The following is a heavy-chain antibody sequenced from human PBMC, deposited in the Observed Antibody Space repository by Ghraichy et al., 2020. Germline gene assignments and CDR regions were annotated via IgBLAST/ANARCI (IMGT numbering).Heavy chain of an antibody. J-gene: IGHJ4*02. D-gene: IGHD5-18*01. CDR2: IYHSGST. Sequence: SETLSLTCTVSGGSISSYYWSWIRQPAGKGLEWIGRIYHSGSTNYNPSLKSRVTISVDTSKNQFSLKLSSVTAADTAVYYCARDISFADSDGLVWGQGTLVTVSS. V-gene: IGHV4-4*07. CDR3: ARDISFADSDGLV. CDR1: GGSISSYY.